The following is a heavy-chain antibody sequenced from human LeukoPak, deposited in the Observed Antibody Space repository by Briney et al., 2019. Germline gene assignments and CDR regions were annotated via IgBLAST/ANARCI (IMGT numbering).Heavy chain of an antibody. Sequence: SETLSLTCTVSGGSISSGGYYWSWIRKHPGKGLEWIGYIYYSGSTYYNPSLKSRVTISVDTSKNQFSLKLSSVTAADTAVYYCARVSSGYSLYFDYWGQGTLVTVSS. CDR1: GGSISSGGYY. D-gene: IGHD3-22*01. CDR2: IYYSGST. CDR3: ARVSSGYSLYFDY. J-gene: IGHJ4*02. V-gene: IGHV4-31*03.